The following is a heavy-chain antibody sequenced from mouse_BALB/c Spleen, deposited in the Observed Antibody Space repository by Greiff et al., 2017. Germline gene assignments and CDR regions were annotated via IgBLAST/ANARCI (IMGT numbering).Heavy chain of an antibody. J-gene: IGHJ1*01. Sequence: QVQLQQSGAELAKPGASVKMSCKASGYTFTSYWMHWVNQRPGQGLEWIGYINPSTGYTEYNQKFKDKATLTADKSSSTAYMQLSSLTSEDSAVYYCARGRFYYYGSSHWYFDVWGAGTTVTVSS. CDR2: INPSTGYT. CDR3: ARGRFYYYGSSHWYFDV. CDR1: GYTFTSYW. V-gene: IGHV1-7*01. D-gene: IGHD1-1*01.